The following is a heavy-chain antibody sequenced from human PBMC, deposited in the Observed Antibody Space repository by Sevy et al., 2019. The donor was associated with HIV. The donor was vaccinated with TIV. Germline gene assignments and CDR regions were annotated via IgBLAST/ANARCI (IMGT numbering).Heavy chain of an antibody. Sequence: GGSLRLSCAASGFAFYDYSMSWIRQAPGKGLEWVGTLSFGCGKINYADSVKGRFTISRDNSKNSFYLQMDNLRVEDTALYYCAREGCTRPHDYWGQGTRVTVSS. D-gene: IGHD2-8*01. J-gene: IGHJ4*02. V-gene: IGHV3-23*01. CDR1: GFAFYDYS. CDR3: AREGCTRPHDY. CDR2: LSFGCGKI.